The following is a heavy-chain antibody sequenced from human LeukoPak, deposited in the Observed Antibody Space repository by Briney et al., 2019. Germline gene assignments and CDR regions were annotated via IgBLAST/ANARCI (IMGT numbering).Heavy chain of an antibody. CDR2: ISYSGST. V-gene: IGHV4-59*12. Sequence: PSETLSLTRTGTGGSISTYYWTWIRQPPGKGLAWIGSISYSGSTNYHPSLKSRVTISVDKSKNPFSLKLRSVTAADTAVYYCARPLSLGYCSGGSCYGRGAWFDRWGQGTLVTVSS. CDR3: ARPLSLGYCSGGSCYGRGAWFDR. J-gene: IGHJ5*02. CDR1: GGSISTYY. D-gene: IGHD2-15*01.